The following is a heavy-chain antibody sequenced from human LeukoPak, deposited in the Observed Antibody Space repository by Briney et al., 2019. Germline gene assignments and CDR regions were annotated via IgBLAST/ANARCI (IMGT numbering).Heavy chain of an antibody. V-gene: IGHV3-30*03. D-gene: IGHD6-13*01. J-gene: IGHJ4*02. Sequence: GGSLRLSCAASGFTFSTYSMNWVRQAPGKGLEWVVVISYDGSNKYYADSVKGRFTISRDNSKNTLYLQMNSLRAEDTAVYYCARDLKLGYSSSWIETNYFDYWGQGTLVTVSS. CDR2: ISYDGSNK. CDR1: GFTFSTYS. CDR3: ARDLKLGYSSSWIETNYFDY.